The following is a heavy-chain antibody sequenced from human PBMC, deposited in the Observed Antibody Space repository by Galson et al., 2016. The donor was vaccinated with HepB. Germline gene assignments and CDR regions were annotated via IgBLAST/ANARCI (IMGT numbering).Heavy chain of an antibody. CDR1: GGSVSSGSYY. CDR2: IYYSGST. D-gene: IGHD3-22*01. J-gene: IGHJ6*02. CDR3: ARGVVINTIYYYGMDV. Sequence: SETLSLTCTVSGGSVSSGSYYWSWIRQPPGKGLEWIGNIYYSGSTDYSTSLKSRVTISKDTSKNQFSLELSSVTAADTAVYYCARGVVINTIYYYGMDVWGRGTTVTVSS. V-gene: IGHV4-61*01.